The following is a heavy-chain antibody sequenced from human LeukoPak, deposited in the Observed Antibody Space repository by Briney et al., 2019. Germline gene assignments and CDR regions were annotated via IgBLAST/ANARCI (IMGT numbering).Heavy chain of an antibody. V-gene: IGHV4-34*01. J-gene: IGHJ6*02. CDR2: INHSGST. CDR3: ARGVRVVVPAAGFYYYYGMDV. CDR1: GGSFSGYY. D-gene: IGHD2-2*01. Sequence: SETLSLTCAVYGGSFSGYYWSWIRQPPGKGLEWIGEINHSGSTNYSPSLKSRVTISVDTSKNQFSLKLSSVTAADTAVYYCARGVRVVVPAAGFYYYYGMDVWGQGTTVTVSS.